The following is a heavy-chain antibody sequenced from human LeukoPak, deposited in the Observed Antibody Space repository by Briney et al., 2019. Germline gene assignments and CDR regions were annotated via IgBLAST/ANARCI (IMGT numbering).Heavy chain of an antibody. V-gene: IGHV3-23*01. CDR3: ARPPTFFYDSDGYHYDY. Sequence: PGGSLRLSCAASGFTFNNYAMSWVRQAPGRGLEWTASTAGSGVSKEYADSVKGRFTISKDKSKNTLYLQMDNLRAEDTAVYFCARPPTFFYDSDGYHYDYWGQGTLVTVSS. D-gene: IGHD3-22*01. CDR2: TAGSGVSK. J-gene: IGHJ4*02. CDR1: GFTFNNYA.